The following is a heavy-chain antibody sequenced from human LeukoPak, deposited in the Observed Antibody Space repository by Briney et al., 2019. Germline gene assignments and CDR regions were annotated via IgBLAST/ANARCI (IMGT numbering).Heavy chain of an antibody. D-gene: IGHD2-21*02. CDR2: IKQDGGEK. CDR1: GFSYSSYW. J-gene: IGHJ4*02. Sequence: GGSLRLSCAASGFSYSSYWMNWGRQGPGKGRGWGADIKQDGGEKYYVDSVKGRFTISRDNAKNSLYLQMNRLRAEDTAVYYCARMEHIVVVTAIQYLTPPHYFDYWGQGTLVTVSS. CDR3: ARMEHIVVVTAIQYLTPPHYFDY. V-gene: IGHV3-7*01.